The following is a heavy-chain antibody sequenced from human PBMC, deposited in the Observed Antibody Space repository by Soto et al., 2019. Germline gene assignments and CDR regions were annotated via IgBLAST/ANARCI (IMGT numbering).Heavy chain of an antibody. J-gene: IGHJ5*02. CDR3: ASGLYYYGSGSSWFDP. V-gene: IGHV4-4*02. CDR1: GGSISSSNW. CDR2: IYHSGST. Sequence: PSETLSLTCAVSGGSISSSNWWSWVRQPPGKGLEWIGEIYHSGSTNYNPSLKSRVTISVDKSKNQFSLKLSSVTAADTAVYYCASGLYYYGSGSSWFDPWGQGTVVTVSS. D-gene: IGHD3-10*01.